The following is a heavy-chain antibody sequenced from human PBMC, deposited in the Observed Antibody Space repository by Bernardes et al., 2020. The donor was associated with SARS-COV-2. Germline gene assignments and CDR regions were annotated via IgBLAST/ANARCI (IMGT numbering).Heavy chain of an antibody. Sequence: VGSLRLSCAASGFTFDDYGMSWVRQAPGKGLEWVSGINWNGGSTGYADSVKGRFTISRDNSKNTLYLQMNSLRAEDTAVYYCARDSSSSWSGFFGPGDAFDIWGQGTMVTVSS. CDR3: ARDSSSSWSGFFGPGDAFDI. V-gene: IGHV3-20*04. D-gene: IGHD6-13*01. CDR2: INWNGGST. J-gene: IGHJ3*02. CDR1: GFTFDDYG.